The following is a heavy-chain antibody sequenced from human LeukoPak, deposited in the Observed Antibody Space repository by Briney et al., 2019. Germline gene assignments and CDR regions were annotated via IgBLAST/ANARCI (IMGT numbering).Heavy chain of an antibody. CDR1: GFTFSSYA. V-gene: IGHV3-23*01. Sequence: GGSLRLSCAASGFTFSSYAMSWVRQAPGKGLEWVSAISGSGGSTYYADSVKGRFTISRDNSKNTLYLQMNSLRAEDTAVYYCAKGGVRFLERLAYMDVWGKGTTVTVSS. J-gene: IGHJ6*03. CDR3: AKGGVRFLERLAYMDV. D-gene: IGHD3-3*01. CDR2: ISGSGGST.